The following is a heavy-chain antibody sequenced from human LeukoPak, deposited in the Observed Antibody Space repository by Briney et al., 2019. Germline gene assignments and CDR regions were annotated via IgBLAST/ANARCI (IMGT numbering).Heavy chain of an antibody. CDR2: IYYSGST. J-gene: IGHJ4*02. D-gene: IGHD6-19*01. CDR3: ARRLQWLVRGYLDY. V-gene: IGHV4-39*01. Sequence: PSETLSLTCTVSGGSISSSSYYWGWIRQPPGKGLEWIGSIYYSGSTYYNPSLKSRVTISVDTSKNQFSLKLSSVTAADTAVYYCARRLQWLVRGYLDYWGQGTLVTVSS. CDR1: GGSISSSSYY.